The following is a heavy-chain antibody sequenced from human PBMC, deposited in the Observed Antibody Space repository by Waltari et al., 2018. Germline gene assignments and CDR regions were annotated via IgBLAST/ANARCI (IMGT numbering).Heavy chain of an antibody. J-gene: IGHJ4*02. Sequence: QLQLQESGPGLVKPSETLSLTCPVYGGSISSTSYYCAWIRQPPGKGLEWIGSFIYNGNTYYNPSLKSRVTISVDTSKNHFSLQLRSVTAADTAMYYCARPGRVGGGSLMGLDYWGQGTLVTVSS. V-gene: IGHV4-39*02. CDR2: FIYNGNT. D-gene: IGHD2-15*01. CDR3: ARPGRVGGGSLMGLDY. CDR1: GGSISSTSYY.